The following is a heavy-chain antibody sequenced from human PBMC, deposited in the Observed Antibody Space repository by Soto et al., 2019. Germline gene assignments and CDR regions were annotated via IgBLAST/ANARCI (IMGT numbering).Heavy chain of an antibody. CDR3: AKDQGGGQQLVPARYYGMDV. CDR1: GFTFSSYG. Sequence: QVQLVESGGGVVQPGRSLRLSCAASGFTFSSYGMHWVRQAPGKGLEWVAVISYDGSNKYYADSVKGRFTISRDNSKNTLYLQMNSLRAEDTAVYYCAKDQGGGQQLVPARYYGMDVWGQGTTVTVSS. J-gene: IGHJ6*02. CDR2: ISYDGSNK. V-gene: IGHV3-30*18. D-gene: IGHD6-13*01.